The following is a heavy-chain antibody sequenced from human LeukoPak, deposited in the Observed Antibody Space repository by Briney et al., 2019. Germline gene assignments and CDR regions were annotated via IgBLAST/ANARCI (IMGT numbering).Heavy chain of an antibody. V-gene: IGHV1-8*01. CDR3: ARSYVGGNTHYYFDY. J-gene: IGHJ4*02. D-gene: IGHD2/OR15-2a*01. Sequence: ASVKVSCKASGYTFTSYDINWVRQATGQGLEWMGWMNPNSGNRDYAQKVQGRVTMTRNTSMSTAYRELRSLRSEATAVYYCARSYVGGNTHYYFDYWGQGTLVTVSS. CDR2: MNPNSGNR. CDR1: GYTFTSYD.